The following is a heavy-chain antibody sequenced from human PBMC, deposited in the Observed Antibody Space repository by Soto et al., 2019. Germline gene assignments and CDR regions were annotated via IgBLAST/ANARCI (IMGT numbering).Heavy chain of an antibody. CDR2: IYYSGST. Sequence: PSETLSLTCTVSGVPINNYYWSWILQPPGKGLEWIAYIYYSGSTNYNPSLKSRVTISIDTSKNQVSLKLSSVTAADTAVYYCARSPPHHYGHHPDLDYRGQGTLVPVSS. J-gene: IGHJ4*02. CDR3: ARSPPHHYGHHPDLDY. D-gene: IGHD4-17*01. CDR1: GVPINNYY. V-gene: IGHV4-59*08.